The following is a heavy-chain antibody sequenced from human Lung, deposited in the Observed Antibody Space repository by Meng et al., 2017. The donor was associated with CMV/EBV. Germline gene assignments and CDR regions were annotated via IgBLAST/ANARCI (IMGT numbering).Heavy chain of an antibody. CDR3: ARRNFYYTNGVCYLDY. Sequence: SXAASGFTFSSYAMHWVRQAPGKGLEWLAVISYDGSDKYYTDSVKGRFTISRDSSKNTLLLQMNSLRAEDTAVYYCARRNFYYTNGVCYLDYWGQGTLVTVSS. J-gene: IGHJ4*02. CDR2: ISYDGSDK. D-gene: IGHD2-8*01. V-gene: IGHV3-30*04. CDR1: GFTFSSYA.